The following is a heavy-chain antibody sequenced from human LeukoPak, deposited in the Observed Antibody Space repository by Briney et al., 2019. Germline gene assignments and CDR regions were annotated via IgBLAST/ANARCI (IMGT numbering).Heavy chain of an antibody. CDR3: AKDVGKWESLHFFGY. CDR1: GFTFSTFA. V-gene: IGHV3-23*01. D-gene: IGHD1-26*01. CDR2: ISGSGAST. J-gene: IGHJ4*02. Sequence: GGSLRLSCAASGFTFSTFAMHWVRQAPGKGLEWISGISGSGASTYYADSVKGRFTISRDDSRNTLYLQMNSLRGDDTAVYYCAKDVGKWESLHFFGYWGQGTLVTVSS.